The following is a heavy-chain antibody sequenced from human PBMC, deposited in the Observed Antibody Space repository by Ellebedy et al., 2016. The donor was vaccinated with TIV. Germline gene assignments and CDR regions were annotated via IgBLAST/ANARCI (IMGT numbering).Heavy chain of an antibody. CDR3: ARQRSYDFWSGYYADY. CDR1: GGSISSSGFY. D-gene: IGHD3-3*01. V-gene: IGHV4-39*01. J-gene: IGHJ4*02. CDR2: ISYSGST. Sequence: SETLSLTCTVSGGSISSSGFYWGWIRQPPGKGLECIGTISYSGSTYYKPSIKSRVIISVDTSKNQSSLRLSSVTAADTAVYYCARQRSYDFWSGYYADYWGQGTLVTVSS.